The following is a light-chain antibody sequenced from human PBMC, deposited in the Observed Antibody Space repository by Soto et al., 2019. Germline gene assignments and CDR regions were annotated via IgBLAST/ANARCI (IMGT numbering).Light chain of an antibody. Sequence: EIVLTQSPGTLSLSPGDRATLSCRASQSVSSTYLAWYQQKPGQAPRLLIYDASSRATGIPDRFSGSGSGTDFTLIISRLEPEDFAVYYCQQYGSSPGLFTFGPGTKVDIK. V-gene: IGKV3-20*01. J-gene: IGKJ3*01. CDR2: DAS. CDR3: QQYGSSPGLFT. CDR1: QSVSSTY.